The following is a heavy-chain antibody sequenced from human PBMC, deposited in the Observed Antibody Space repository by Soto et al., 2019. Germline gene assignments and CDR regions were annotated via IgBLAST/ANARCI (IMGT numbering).Heavy chain of an antibody. J-gene: IGHJ4*02. D-gene: IGHD2-2*01. V-gene: IGHV3-30-3*01. Sequence: GGSLRLSCAASGFTFSSYAMHWVRQAPGKGLEWVAVISYDGSNKYYADSVKGRFTISRDNSKNTLYLQMNSLRAEDTAVYYCARVRAINLIPYFDYWGQGTLVTVSS. CDR1: GFTFSSYA. CDR2: ISYDGSNK. CDR3: ARVRAINLIPYFDY.